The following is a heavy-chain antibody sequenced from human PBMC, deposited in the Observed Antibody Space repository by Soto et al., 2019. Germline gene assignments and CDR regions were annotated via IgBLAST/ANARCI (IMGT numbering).Heavy chain of an antibody. J-gene: IGHJ4*02. CDR3: ARANTVTTAFDY. CDR2: INPNSGGT. V-gene: IGHV1-2*02. CDR1: GYTFTGYY. Sequence: ASVKVSCKASGYTFTGYYMHWVRQAPGQGLEWMGWINPNSGGTNYAQKFQGRVTMTRDTSISTAYMELSRLRSDDTAVYSCARANTVTTAFDYWGQGTLVTVSS. D-gene: IGHD4-17*01.